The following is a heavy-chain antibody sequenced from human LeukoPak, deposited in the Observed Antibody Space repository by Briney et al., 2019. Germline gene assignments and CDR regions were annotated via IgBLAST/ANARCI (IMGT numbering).Heavy chain of an antibody. V-gene: IGHV1-2*02. Sequence: ASVKVSCKASGYTFTGYYMHWVRQAPGQGLEWMGWINPNSGGTNYAQKFQGRVTMTRDTSISTACMELSRLRSDDTAVYYCARLYSSSDRGDYWGQGILVTVSS. CDR3: ARLYSSSDRGDY. J-gene: IGHJ4*02. D-gene: IGHD6-13*01. CDR2: INPNSGGT. CDR1: GYTFTGYY.